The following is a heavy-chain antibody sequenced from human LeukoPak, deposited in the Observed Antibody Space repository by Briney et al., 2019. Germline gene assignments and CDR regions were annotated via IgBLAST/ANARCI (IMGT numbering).Heavy chain of an antibody. Sequence: PSETLSLTCAVSGYSISSGYYWGWIRQPPGKGLEWIGYIHYTGSPNYNPSLKSRVTILVDTSNNQFSLNLSSVTAADTAVYYCARNHYYDSSGSFDYWGQGTLVTVSS. J-gene: IGHJ4*02. CDR2: IHYTGSP. CDR3: ARNHYYDSSGSFDY. D-gene: IGHD3-22*01. CDR1: GYSISSGYY. V-gene: IGHV4-38-2*01.